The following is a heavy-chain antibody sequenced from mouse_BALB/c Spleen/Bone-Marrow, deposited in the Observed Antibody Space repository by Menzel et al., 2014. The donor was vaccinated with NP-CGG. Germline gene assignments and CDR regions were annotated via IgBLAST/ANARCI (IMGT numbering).Heavy chain of an antibody. J-gene: IGHJ1*01. V-gene: IGHV14-3*02. CDR1: GFNIXDTY. Sequence: EVMLVESGAELVKPGASVKLSCTASGFNIXDTYMHWVKQRPEQGLEWIGRIDPANGNTKYDPKFQGKATITADTSSNTAYLQLSSLTSEDTAVYYCANYDYGWYFDVWGAGTTVTVSS. D-gene: IGHD2-4*01. CDR2: IDPANGNT. CDR3: ANYDYGWYFDV.